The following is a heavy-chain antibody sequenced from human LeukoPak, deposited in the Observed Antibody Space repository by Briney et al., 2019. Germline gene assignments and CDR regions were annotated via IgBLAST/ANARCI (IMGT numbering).Heavy chain of an antibody. CDR2: IKPDGTEK. J-gene: IGHJ4*02. Sequence: GGSLRLSCAASGFLFSNYWMSWVRQAPGKGLEWVANIKPDGTEKYYVDSLKGRFTISRDNAKNSLYLQMNSPRVEDTAVYYCVSFYETYWGRGTLVTVSS. D-gene: IGHD2-2*01. V-gene: IGHV3-7*01. CDR3: VSFYETY. CDR1: GFLFSNYW.